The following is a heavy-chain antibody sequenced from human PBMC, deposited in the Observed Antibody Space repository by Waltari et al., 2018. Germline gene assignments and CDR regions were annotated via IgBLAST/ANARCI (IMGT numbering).Heavy chain of an antibody. CDR3: ARGRFLEWFEYYYGMDV. V-gene: IGHV4-34*01. D-gene: IGHD3-3*01. Sequence: QVQLLQWGAGLLMPSETLSLTCAVYGGSFCGYYWSWLRQHPGKGLEWIGEINHSGSTNYNPSLKSRVTISVDTSKNQFSLKLSSVTAADTAVYYCARGRFLEWFEYYYGMDVWGQGTTVTVSS. J-gene: IGHJ6*02. CDR2: INHSGST. CDR1: GGSFCGYY.